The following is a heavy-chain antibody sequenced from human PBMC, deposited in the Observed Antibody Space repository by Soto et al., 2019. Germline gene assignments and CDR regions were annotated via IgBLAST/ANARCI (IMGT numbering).Heavy chain of an antibody. V-gene: IGHV1-46*01. D-gene: IGHD3-10*01. CDR1: GYTFTSYY. CDR2: INPSGGST. J-gene: IGHJ4*02. CDR3: ARTYYYGSGILNPFDY. Sequence: ASVKVSCKASGYTFTSYYMHWVRQAPGQGLEWMGIINPSGGSTSCAQKFQGRVTMTRDTSTSTVYMELSSLRSEDTAVYYCARTYYYGSGILNPFDYWGQGTLVTVSS.